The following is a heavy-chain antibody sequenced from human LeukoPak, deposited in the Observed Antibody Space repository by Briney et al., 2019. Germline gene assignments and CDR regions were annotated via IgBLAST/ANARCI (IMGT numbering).Heavy chain of an antibody. CDR1: GFTVGSNH. Sequence: GGSLRLSCAASGFTVGSNHMSWVRQAPGKGLEWVANINHDGRETYYADSVKGRFIISRDNAKDSLYLQMNSLRAEDAAVYYCAKGYIIAGRQWYLDLWGRGTLVGVSS. V-gene: IGHV3-7*01. J-gene: IGHJ2*01. D-gene: IGHD6-13*01. CDR2: INHDGRET. CDR3: AKGYIIAGRQWYLDL.